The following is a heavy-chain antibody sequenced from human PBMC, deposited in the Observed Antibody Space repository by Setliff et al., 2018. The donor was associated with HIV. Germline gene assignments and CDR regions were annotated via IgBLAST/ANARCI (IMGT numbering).Heavy chain of an antibody. CDR2: IYSDGNT. CDR3: ARMGEMVTIGYYYHYMDV. V-gene: IGHV3-66*02. Sequence: GGSLRLSCAASGFTVYSYYMSWVRQAPGKGLEWVSVIYSDGNTYYADSVKGRFTVSRDNSKNTLHLQMNSLRGEDTAVYYCARMGEMVTIGYYYHYMDVWGKGTTVTVSS. J-gene: IGHJ6*03. D-gene: IGHD3-16*01. CDR1: GFTVYSYY.